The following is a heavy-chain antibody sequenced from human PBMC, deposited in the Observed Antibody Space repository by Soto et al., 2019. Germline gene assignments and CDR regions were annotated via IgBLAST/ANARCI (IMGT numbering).Heavy chain of an antibody. CDR3: ARGPIISAAGTRGYYYYYYMDV. CDR2: IKQDGSEK. V-gene: IGHV3-7*01. Sequence: GGSLRLSCAASGFTFSSYWMSWVRQAPGKGLEWVANIKQDGSEKYYVDSVKGRFTISRDNAKNSLYLQMNSLRAEDTAVYYCARGPIISAAGTRGYYYYYYMDVWGKGTTVTVSS. J-gene: IGHJ6*03. D-gene: IGHD6-13*01. CDR1: GFTFSSYW.